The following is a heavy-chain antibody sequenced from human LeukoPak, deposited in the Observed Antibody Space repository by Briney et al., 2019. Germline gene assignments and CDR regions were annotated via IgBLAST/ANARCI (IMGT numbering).Heavy chain of an antibody. V-gene: IGHV4-38-2*02. CDR1: GYSISSGYY. J-gene: IGHJ3*02. Sequence: SETLSLTCTVSGYSISSGYYWGWIRQPPGKGLEWIGSVYHSGSTYYNPSLKSRVTISVDTSKNQFSLKLSSVTAADTAVYYCASAVVPAAAFDIWGQGTMVTVSS. CDR2: VYHSGST. D-gene: IGHD2-2*01. CDR3: ASAVVPAAAFDI.